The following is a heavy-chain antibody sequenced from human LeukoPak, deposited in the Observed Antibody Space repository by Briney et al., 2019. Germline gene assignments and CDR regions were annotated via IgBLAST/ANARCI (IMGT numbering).Heavy chain of an antibody. Sequence: ASVKVSCKVSGYTLTELSMHWVRQAPGKGLEWMGGFDPEVGETIYAQTFRGRVTMTEDTSPDTAYMELSSLRSEDTAVYYCARGPYPAYYDSSGYNDYWGQGTLVTVSS. J-gene: IGHJ4*02. CDR2: FDPEVGET. V-gene: IGHV1-24*01. CDR1: GYTLTELS. D-gene: IGHD3-22*01. CDR3: ARGPYPAYYDSSGYNDY.